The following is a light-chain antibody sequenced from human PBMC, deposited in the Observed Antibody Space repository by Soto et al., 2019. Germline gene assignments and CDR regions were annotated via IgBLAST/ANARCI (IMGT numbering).Light chain of an antibody. Sequence: EIVMTQSPATLSVSPGERATLSCRASQSVGSNLAWYQQKPGQAPRLLIYGASTRATGIPARFIGSGSGTEFHIKIRSLQSEDFAIYFCQRYNNWPPDRTFGQGTKVEIK. V-gene: IGKV3-15*01. CDR1: QSVGSN. CDR2: GAS. J-gene: IGKJ1*01. CDR3: QRYNNWPPDRT.